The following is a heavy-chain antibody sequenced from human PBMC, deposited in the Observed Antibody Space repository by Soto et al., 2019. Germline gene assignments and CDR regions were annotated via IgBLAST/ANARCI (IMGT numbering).Heavy chain of an antibody. CDR2: ISYDGSNK. J-gene: IGHJ3*02. CDR3: ARALTMPGPSAFAI. CDR1: GFTFSSYA. Sequence: GGSLSLSCAASGFTFSSYAMHWVRQAPGKGLEWVAVISYDGSNKYYADSVKGRFTISRDNSKNTLYLQMNSLRAEDTAVYYCARALTMPGPSAFAIWGQGTMVTV. D-gene: IGHD2-2*01. V-gene: IGHV3-30-3*01.